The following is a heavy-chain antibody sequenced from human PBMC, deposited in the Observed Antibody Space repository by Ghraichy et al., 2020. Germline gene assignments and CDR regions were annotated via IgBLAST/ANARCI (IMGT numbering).Heavy chain of an antibody. J-gene: IGHJ4*02. CDR2: INPSGGST. V-gene: IGHV1-46*01. D-gene: IGHD2-2*01. CDR3: ATDSKILSTSGRGGNDY. CDR1: GYTFTNYY. Sequence: ASVKVSCKASGYTFTNYYMHWVRQAPGQGLEWMGIINPSGGSTSYAQKFQGRVTMTRDTSTNTVYMELSSLRSEDTAVYYCATDSKILSTSGRGGNDYWGQGTLVTVSS.